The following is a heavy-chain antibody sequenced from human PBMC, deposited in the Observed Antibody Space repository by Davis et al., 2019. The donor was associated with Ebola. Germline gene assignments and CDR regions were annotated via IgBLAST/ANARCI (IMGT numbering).Heavy chain of an antibody. V-gene: IGHV5-51*01. CDR1: GFSFTNYW. D-gene: IGHD2-15*01. J-gene: IGHJ4*01. Sequence: KVSCKASGFSFTNYWIAWVRQTPGKGLEWMGIIYPGNSDTRYSQSFQGQVTITADNSITTAHLEWSSLRASDAGMYYCARHRGGTYTWGFDYWGQGTLVTVSS. CDR3: ARHRGGTYTWGFDY. CDR2: IYPGNSDT.